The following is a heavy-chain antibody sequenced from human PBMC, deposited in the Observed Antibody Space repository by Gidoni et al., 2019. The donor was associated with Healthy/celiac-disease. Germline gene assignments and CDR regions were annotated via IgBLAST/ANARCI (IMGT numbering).Heavy chain of an antibody. Sequence: QVQLVESGGGLVKPGGSLRLACAASGFTFSASYLRWSRPAPGKGLGWVSYISSSSSYTNYADSVKGRFTISRDNAKNSLYLQMNSLRAEDTAVYYCARDLGYCSSTSCQDYYGMDVWGQGTTVTVSS. D-gene: IGHD2-2*01. J-gene: IGHJ6*02. CDR1: GFTFSASY. CDR2: ISSSSSYT. CDR3: ARDLGYCSSTSCQDYYGMDV. V-gene: IGHV3-11*06.